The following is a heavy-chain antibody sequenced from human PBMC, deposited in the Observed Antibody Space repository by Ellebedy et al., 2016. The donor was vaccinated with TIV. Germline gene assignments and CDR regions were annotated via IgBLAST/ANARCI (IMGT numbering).Heavy chain of an antibody. Sequence: PGGSLRLSCAASGFTFGNYAMHWVRQTPGKGLEWVAVISYDGRSKYYSDSVRGRFTLSRDNSTDALYLQMDSLRTEETAVYYCAKVQYYGTGSHLPANWGHGTLVTVSS. CDR1: GFTFGNYA. J-gene: IGHJ4*01. CDR2: ISYDGRSK. V-gene: IGHV3-30*18. D-gene: IGHD3-10*01. CDR3: AKVQYYGTGSHLPAN.